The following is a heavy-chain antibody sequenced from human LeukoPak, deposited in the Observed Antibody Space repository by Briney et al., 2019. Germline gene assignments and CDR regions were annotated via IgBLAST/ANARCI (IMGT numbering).Heavy chain of an antibody. CDR3: ARGIVVVVAAVYNWFDP. D-gene: IGHD2-15*01. CDR2: ISGSGGST. CDR1: GFTFSSYS. V-gene: IGHV3-21*01. Sequence: PGGSLRLSCAASGFTFSSYSMNWVRQAPGKGLEWVSAISGSGGSTYYADSVKGRFTISRDNAKNSLYLQMNSLRAEDTAVYYCARGIVVVVAAVYNWFDPWGQGTLVTVSS. J-gene: IGHJ5*02.